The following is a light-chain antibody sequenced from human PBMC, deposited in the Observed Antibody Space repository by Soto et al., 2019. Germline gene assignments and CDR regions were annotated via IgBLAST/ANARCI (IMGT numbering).Light chain of an antibody. CDR2: DAS. CDR3: QQYNSYSWT. J-gene: IGKJ1*01. Sequence: DIQMTQSPSSLSASVGYRVTITCRASQSITYRLAWYQQKPGKAPKLLIYDASSLETGVPSTFSGSGSGTEFTLTITSLQPDDFATYYCQQYNSYSWTFGQWTKVEIK. V-gene: IGKV1-5*01. CDR1: QSITYR.